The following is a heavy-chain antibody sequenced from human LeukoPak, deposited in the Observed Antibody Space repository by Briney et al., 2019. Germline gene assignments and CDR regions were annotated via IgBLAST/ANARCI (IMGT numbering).Heavy chain of an antibody. D-gene: IGHD4-17*01. CDR2: MHYSGYT. J-gene: IGHJ4*02. Sequence: SETLSLTCTVSGGSLSSSSYYWGWIRQPPGKGLEWIGSMHYSGYTYYNPSLNSRVTISVDTSKNQFSLKLSSVTAADTAVYYCARTLGYGDYVYWGQGTLVTVSS. CDR3: ARTLGYGDYVY. CDR1: GGSLSSSSYY. V-gene: IGHV4-39*07.